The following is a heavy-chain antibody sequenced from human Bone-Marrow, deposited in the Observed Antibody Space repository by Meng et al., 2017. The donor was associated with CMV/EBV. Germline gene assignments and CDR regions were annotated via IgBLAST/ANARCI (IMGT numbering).Heavy chain of an antibody. V-gene: IGHV4-34*01. CDR2: INHSGST. Sequence: SETLSLTCAVYGGSFSGYYWSWIRQPPGKGLEWIGEINHSGSTNYNPSLKSRVTISVDTSKNQFSLKLSSVTAADTAVYYRARSPDYVWGSYRTNYFDYWGQGPLVNVSS. J-gene: IGHJ4*02. CDR3: ARSPDYVWGSYRTNYFDY. CDR1: GGSFSGYY. D-gene: IGHD3-16*02.